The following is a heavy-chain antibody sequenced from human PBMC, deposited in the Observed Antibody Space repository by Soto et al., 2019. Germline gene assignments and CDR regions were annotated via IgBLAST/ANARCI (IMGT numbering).Heavy chain of an antibody. CDR3: ARRANPRYCSGGSCYPHYFDY. CDR1: GFTFSSYG. D-gene: IGHD2-15*01. J-gene: IGHJ4*02. CDR2: IGDDGSNK. Sequence: GGSLRLSCAASGFTFSSYGMHWVRQAPGKGLEWVAFIGDDGSNKNYADSAKGRFTIPRDNFKNTLYLQMNSLRAEDTAVYYCARRANPRYCSGGSCYPHYFDYWGQGTLVTVSS. V-gene: IGHV3-33*01.